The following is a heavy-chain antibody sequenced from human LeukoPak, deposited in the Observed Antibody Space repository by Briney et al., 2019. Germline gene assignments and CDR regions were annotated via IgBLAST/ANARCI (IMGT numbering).Heavy chain of an antibody. CDR1: GFTFSSYS. J-gene: IGHJ4*02. CDR2: ISSSSSYI. CDR3: ASPPIVGEGSDY. V-gene: IGHV3-21*01. Sequence: GGSLRLSCAASGFTFSSYSMNWVRQAPGKGLEWVSSISSSSSYIYYADSVKGRFTISRDNAKNSLYLQMNSPRAEDTAVYYCASPPIVGEGSDYWGQGTLVTVSS. D-gene: IGHD2/OR15-2a*01.